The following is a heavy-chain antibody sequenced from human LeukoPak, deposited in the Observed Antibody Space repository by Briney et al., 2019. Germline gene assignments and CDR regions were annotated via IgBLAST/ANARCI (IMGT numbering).Heavy chain of an antibody. CDR2: IIPIFGKA. CDR3: ARGWLAETTVVTPFNY. Sequence: ASVKVSCKASGGSFSSYAINWVRRTPGQGLEWMGGIIPIFGKANYAQKFQDRVAITAVESMSTVYMELSSLRSEDTAVYYCARGWLAETTVVTPFNYWGQGTLVTVSS. CDR1: GGSFSSYA. J-gene: IGHJ4*02. V-gene: IGHV1-69*13. D-gene: IGHD4-23*01.